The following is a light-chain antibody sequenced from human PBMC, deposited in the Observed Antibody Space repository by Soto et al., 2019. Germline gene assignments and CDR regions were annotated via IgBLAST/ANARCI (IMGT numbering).Light chain of an antibody. CDR3: QQLNTYPVT. V-gene: IGKV1-39*01. CDR2: DAS. J-gene: IGKJ4*01. Sequence: DIQMTQSPSSLAASVGARVTITCRASQSISTYLNWYQQKPGKAPKVLIFDASRLQSGVASRFSGSGSGTDFTLSITSLQPEDFATYYCQQLNTYPVTFGGGTKVEIK. CDR1: QSISTY.